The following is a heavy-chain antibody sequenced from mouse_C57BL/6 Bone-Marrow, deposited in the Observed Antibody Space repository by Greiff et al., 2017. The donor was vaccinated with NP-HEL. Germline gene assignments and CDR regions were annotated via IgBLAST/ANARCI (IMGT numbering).Heavy chain of an antibody. Sequence: VQLQQSGAELVKPGASVKLSCKASGYTFTEYTIHWVKQRSGQGLEWIGWFYPGSGSIKYNEKFKDKATLTADKSSSTVYMELSRLTSEDSAVYFCARHEEGGGYGSSEWYFDVWGTGTTVTVSS. CDR2: FYPGSGSI. V-gene: IGHV1-62-2*01. CDR1: GYTFTEYT. J-gene: IGHJ1*03. CDR3: ARHEEGGGYGSSEWYFDV. D-gene: IGHD1-1*01.